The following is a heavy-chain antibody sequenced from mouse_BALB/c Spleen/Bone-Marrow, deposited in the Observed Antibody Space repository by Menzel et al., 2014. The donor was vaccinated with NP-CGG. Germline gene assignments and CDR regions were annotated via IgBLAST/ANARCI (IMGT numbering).Heavy chain of an antibody. CDR3: ARLITAGWYFDV. J-gene: IGHJ1*01. Sequence: EVQLQQSGPDLVKPGAPVKISCKASGYSFTGYYMHWVKQSHGKSLEWIGRVNPNNGGTSYNQKFKGKAILTVDKSSNTAYMELRSPTSEDSAVYYCARLITAGWYFDVWGAGTTVTVSS. V-gene: IGHV1-26*01. CDR2: VNPNNGGT. D-gene: IGHD2-4*01. CDR1: GYSFTGYY.